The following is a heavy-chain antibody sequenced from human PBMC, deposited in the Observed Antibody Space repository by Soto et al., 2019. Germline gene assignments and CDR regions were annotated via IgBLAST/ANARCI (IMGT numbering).Heavy chain of an antibody. J-gene: IGHJ6*01. CDR1: GGTFSSYA. V-gene: IGHV1-69*13. Sequence: SVKVSCKASGGTFSSYAISWVRQAPGQGLAWMGGIIPIFGTANYAQKFQGRVTITAAESTSTAYMELSSLRSEDTAVYYCARRDVYTAIGLGTEVWGQGTTVTVCS. CDR3: ARRDVYTAIGLGTEV. CDR2: IIPIFGTA. D-gene: IGHD5-18*01.